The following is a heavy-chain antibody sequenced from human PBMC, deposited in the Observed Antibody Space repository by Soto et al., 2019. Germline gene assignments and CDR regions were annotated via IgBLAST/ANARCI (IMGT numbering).Heavy chain of an antibody. CDR2: ITGSGGTI. D-gene: IGHD4-17*01. V-gene: IGHV3-23*01. CDR3: AKDPNGDYIGAFDF. J-gene: IGHJ3*01. Sequence: HPGGSLRLSCAVSGFTFSSYAMTWVRQAPGKGLEWVSVITGSGGTIYYAESVKGRFTISRDNSKNTLYLQMNSLRADDTAVYYCAKDPNGDYIGAFDFWGQGTLVTVSS. CDR1: GFTFSSYA.